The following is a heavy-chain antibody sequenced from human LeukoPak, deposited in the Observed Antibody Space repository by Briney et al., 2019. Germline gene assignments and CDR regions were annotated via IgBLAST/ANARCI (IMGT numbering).Heavy chain of an antibody. Sequence: ASVKVSCKASGYTFTSYYMHWVRQAPGQGLEWMGWISAYNGNTNYAQKLQGRVTMTTDTSTSTAYMELRSLRSDDTAVYYCARGYYYDSSGHSFDYWGQGTLVTVSS. CDR3: ARGYYYDSSGHSFDY. D-gene: IGHD3-22*01. J-gene: IGHJ4*02. V-gene: IGHV1-18*04. CDR2: ISAYNGNT. CDR1: GYTFTSYY.